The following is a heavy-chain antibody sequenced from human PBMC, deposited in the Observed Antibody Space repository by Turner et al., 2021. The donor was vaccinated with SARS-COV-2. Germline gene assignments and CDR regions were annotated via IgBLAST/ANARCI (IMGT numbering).Heavy chain of an antibody. Sequence: VQLVESGGGVVQPGRSMQLSCGGSGLTFSSYGMHWVRQAPGKGLEWVAVIWYYGINKYYADSVKGRFTISIYNSKNTLYLQTISLRAEDTAVYYCARGPTDSISLMWYYFDYWGQGTLVTVSS. CDR3: ARGPTDSISLMWYYFDY. CDR1: GLTFSSYG. V-gene: IGHV3-33*01. J-gene: IGHJ4*02. CDR2: IWYYGINK. D-gene: IGHD6-13*01.